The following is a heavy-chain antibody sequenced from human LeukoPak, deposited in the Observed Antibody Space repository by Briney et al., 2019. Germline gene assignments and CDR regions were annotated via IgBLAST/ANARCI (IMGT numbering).Heavy chain of an antibody. CDR3: AKESRGVAAAGDYSYYYYYYMDV. CDR2: INHSGSN. CDR1: GVSFSGYY. J-gene: IGHJ6*03. V-gene: IGHV4-34*01. Sequence: PSETLSLTCAVYGVSFSGYYWSWVRQPPGKGLEWVGEINHSGSNNYNPSLKSRGTISVVTSKNQFSLKLSSVTAADTAVYYCAKESRGVAAAGDYSYYYYYYMDVWGKGTTVSISS. D-gene: IGHD6-13*01.